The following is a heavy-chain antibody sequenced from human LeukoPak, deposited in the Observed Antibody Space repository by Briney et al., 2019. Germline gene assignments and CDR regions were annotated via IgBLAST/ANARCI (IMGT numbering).Heavy chain of an antibody. Sequence: ASVTVSCKASGYTFTSYYMHWVRQPPAQGLEWMGIINPSGSSKSYAQKFQGRATMTRDMSTSTVYMELSSLRSEDTAVYYCAGDVETATIGTLDYYYCMDVWGKGTTVTVSS. CDR3: AGDVETATIGTLDYYYCMDV. V-gene: IGHV1-46*01. CDR2: INPSGSSK. J-gene: IGHJ6*03. D-gene: IGHD5-24*01. CDR1: GYTFTSYY.